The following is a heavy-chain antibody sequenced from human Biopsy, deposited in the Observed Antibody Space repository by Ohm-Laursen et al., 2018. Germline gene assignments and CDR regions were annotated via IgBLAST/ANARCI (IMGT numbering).Heavy chain of an antibody. CDR3: ARDTLMAQHLVPGENWFDP. CDR1: TGTFNSYG. D-gene: IGHD3-10*01. CDR2: IIPILRTT. J-gene: IGHJ5*02. Sequence: ASVKVSCKAPTGTFNSYGIIWVRQAPGQGLEWMGRIIPILRTTAYAQTFLGRVTITADKPTSTAYMELTSLTSDDTAVYYRARDTLMAQHLVPGENWFDPWGQGALVTVSS. V-gene: IGHV1-69*04.